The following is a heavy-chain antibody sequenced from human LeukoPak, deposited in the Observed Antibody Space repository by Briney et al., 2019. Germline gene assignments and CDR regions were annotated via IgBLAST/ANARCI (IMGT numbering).Heavy chain of an antibody. Sequence: ASVKVSCKASGYTFTSYGIRWVRQAPGQGLEWMGWISAYNGNTNYAQKLQGRVTMTTDTSTSTAYMELRSLRSDDTAAYYCAREGIHYGVTVYWGQGTLVTVSS. CDR1: GYTFTSYG. D-gene: IGHD4-17*01. CDR3: AREGIHYGVTVY. CDR2: ISAYNGNT. V-gene: IGHV1-18*01. J-gene: IGHJ4*02.